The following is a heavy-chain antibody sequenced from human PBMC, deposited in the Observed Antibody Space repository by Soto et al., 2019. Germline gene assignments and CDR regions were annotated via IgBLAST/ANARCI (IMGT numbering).Heavy chain of an antibody. CDR2: TIPILDVA. D-gene: IGHD5-12*01. J-gene: IGHJ4*02. CDR1: GGTFSTST. CDR3: ARDSPIGSTYRGYEAIDS. V-gene: IGHV1-69*08. Sequence: QVQLVQSGAEVKKPGSSVKVSCKASGGTFSTSTFTWVRQAPGQGLEWMGRTIPILDVADYAQDFQGRVTITADKSTSTSYMELTSLTSKDTAVYYCARDSPIGSTYRGYEAIDSWGQGTLVTVSS.